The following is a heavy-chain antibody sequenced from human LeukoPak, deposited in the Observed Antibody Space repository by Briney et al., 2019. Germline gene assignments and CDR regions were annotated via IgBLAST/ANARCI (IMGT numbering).Heavy chain of an antibody. CDR1: GFTFSSYA. Sequence: GGSLRLSCAASGFTFSSYAMHWVRQAPGKGLEWVAVISYDGSNKYYADSVKGRFTISRDNSKNTLYLQMNSLRAEDTAVYYCAKTEVGYSGYGSFDYWGQGTLVTVSS. CDR2: ISYDGSNK. D-gene: IGHD5-12*01. CDR3: AKTEVGYSGYGSFDY. V-gene: IGHV3-30-3*02. J-gene: IGHJ4*02.